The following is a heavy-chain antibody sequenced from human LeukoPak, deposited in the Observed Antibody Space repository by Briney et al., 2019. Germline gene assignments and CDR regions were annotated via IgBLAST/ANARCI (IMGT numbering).Heavy chain of an antibody. V-gene: IGHV4-34*01. Sequence: SETLCLTCAVYGGSFSGYYWSWIRQPPGKGLEWIGEINHSGSTNYNPSLKSRVTISVDTSKNQFSLKLSSVTAADTAVYYCARKSIVVVPADYFDYWGQGTLVTVSS. J-gene: IGHJ4*02. D-gene: IGHD2-2*01. CDR2: INHSGST. CDR3: ARKSIVVVPADYFDY. CDR1: GGSFSGYY.